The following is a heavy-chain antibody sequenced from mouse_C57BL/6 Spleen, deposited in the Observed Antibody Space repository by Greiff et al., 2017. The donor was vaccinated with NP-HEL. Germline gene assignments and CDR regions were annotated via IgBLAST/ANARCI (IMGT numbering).Heavy chain of an antibody. CDR3: ARHTYSFDY. V-gene: IGHV5-6*01. CDR2: ISSGGSYT. J-gene: IGHJ2*01. CDR1: GFTFSSYG. D-gene: IGHD5-1*01. Sequence: VQLKESGGDLVKPGGSLKLSCAASGFTFSSYGMSWVRQTPDKRLEWVATISSGGSYTYYPDSVKGRFTISRDNAKNTLYLQMSSLKSEDTAMYYCARHTYSFDYWGQGTTLTVSS.